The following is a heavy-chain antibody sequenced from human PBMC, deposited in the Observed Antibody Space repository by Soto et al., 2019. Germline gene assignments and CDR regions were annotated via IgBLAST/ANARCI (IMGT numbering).Heavy chain of an antibody. Sequence: PGGSLRLSCAASGFTFSSHGMHWVRQAPGKGLEWVALIWYDGSKKYHADSVKGRFTISRDNSKNTLYLQMNSLRTEDTAVYYCTTDLLNDQSKWFFAYWGQGTLVTVSS. CDR1: GFTFSSHG. D-gene: IGHD3-22*01. CDR2: IWYDGSKK. CDR3: TTDLLNDQSKWFFAY. J-gene: IGHJ4*02. V-gene: IGHV3-33*01.